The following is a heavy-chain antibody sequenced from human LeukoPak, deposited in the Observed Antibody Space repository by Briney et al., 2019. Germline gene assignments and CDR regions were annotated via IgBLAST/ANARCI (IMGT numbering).Heavy chain of an antibody. CDR3: AKGGNYDISTGYCDY. D-gene: IGHD3-9*01. V-gene: IGHV3-23*01. Sequence: PGGSLRLSCAASGFTFSSYAMSWVRQAPGKGLEWVSGISGSGGSTYYADSVKGRFTISRDNSKNTLYLQMNRLRVEDTAVYYCAKGGNYDISTGYCDYWGQGTLVTVSS. CDR2: ISGSGGST. CDR1: GFTFSSYA. J-gene: IGHJ4*02.